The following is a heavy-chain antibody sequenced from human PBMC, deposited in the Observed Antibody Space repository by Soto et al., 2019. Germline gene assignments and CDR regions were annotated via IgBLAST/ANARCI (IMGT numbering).Heavy chain of an antibody. CDR2: INHSGST. D-gene: IGHD3-3*01. J-gene: IGHJ5*02. CDR1: GGSFSGYY. Sequence: SETLSLTCAVYGGSFSGYYWSWIRQPPGKGLEWIGEINHSGSTNYNPSLKSRVTISVDTSKNQFSLKLSSVTAADTAVYYCARGSAVFRSGSMNWFDPWGQGTMVTVSS. CDR3: ARGSAVFRSGSMNWFDP. V-gene: IGHV4-34*01.